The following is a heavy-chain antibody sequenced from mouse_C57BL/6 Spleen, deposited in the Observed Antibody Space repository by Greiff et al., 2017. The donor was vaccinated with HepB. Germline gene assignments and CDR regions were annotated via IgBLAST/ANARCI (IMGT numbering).Heavy chain of an antibody. D-gene: IGHD1-1*02. Sequence: VQLKQSGPELVKPGASVKIPCKASGYTFTDYNMDWVKQSHGKSLEWIGDINPNNGGTIYNQKFKGKATLTVDKSSSTAYMELRSLTSEDTAVYYCARLGVAEYFDVWGTGTTVTVSS. J-gene: IGHJ1*03. CDR3: ARLGVAEYFDV. CDR1: GYTFTDYN. CDR2: INPNNGGT. V-gene: IGHV1-18*01.